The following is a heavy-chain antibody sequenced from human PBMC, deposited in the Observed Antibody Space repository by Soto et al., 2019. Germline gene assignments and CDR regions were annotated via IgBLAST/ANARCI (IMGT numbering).Heavy chain of an antibody. CDR3: AREDSGSYYHLGLESYGMDV. CDR1: GFTFSSYG. Sequence: QVQLVESGGGVVQPGRSLRLSCAASGFTFSSYGMHWVRQAPGKGLEWVAVIWYDGSNKYYADSVKGRFTISRDNSKNTLYLQMNSLRAEDTAVYYCAREDSGSYYHLGLESYGMDVWGQGTTVTVSS. J-gene: IGHJ6*02. D-gene: IGHD1-26*01. V-gene: IGHV3-33*01. CDR2: IWYDGSNK.